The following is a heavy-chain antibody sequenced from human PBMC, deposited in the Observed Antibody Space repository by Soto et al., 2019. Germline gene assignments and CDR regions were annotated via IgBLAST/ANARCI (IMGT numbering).Heavy chain of an antibody. CDR3: ASRDPGTSVDY. CDR1: GGSFTSNNW. Sequence: SETLSLTCAVSGGSFTSNNWWTWVRQPPGQGLEWIGEIYRTGSTNYNPSLKSRVTISLDKSENQFSLKVTSLTAADTAVYYCASRDPGTSVDYWGQGILVTVSS. D-gene: IGHD1-7*01. CDR2: IYRTGST. J-gene: IGHJ4*02. V-gene: IGHV4-4*02.